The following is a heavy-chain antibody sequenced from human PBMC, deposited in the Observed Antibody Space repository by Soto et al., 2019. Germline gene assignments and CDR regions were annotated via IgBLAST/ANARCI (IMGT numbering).Heavy chain of an antibody. CDR2: TYYRTRWYY. J-gene: IGHJ6*03. CDR3: AGTTSHYWYYMDV. Sequence: SQTLSLTCVISGDSVSSKSAAWNWIGQSLSRGLEWLGRTYYRTRWYYDYAVSVRSRITVNPDTSKNQFSLQLTSVTPEDTAVYYCAGTTSHYWYYMDVWGKGTTVTVSS. D-gene: IGHD1-7*01. CDR1: GDSVSSKSAA. V-gene: IGHV6-1*01.